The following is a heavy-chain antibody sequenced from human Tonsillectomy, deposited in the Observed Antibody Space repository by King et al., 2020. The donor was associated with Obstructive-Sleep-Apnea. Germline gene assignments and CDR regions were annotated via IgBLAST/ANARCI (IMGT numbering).Heavy chain of an antibody. Sequence: VQLVESGAEVKKPGESLKISCKGSGYSFTSYWIGWGRQMPGKGLEWMGIIYPGDSDTKYSPSFQGQVTISADKSISTAYLQWSSLKASDSAMYYCARQSPEYYYGSGTDYWGQGTLVTVSS. CDR1: GYSFTSYW. D-gene: IGHD3-10*01. CDR3: ARQSPEYYYGSGTDY. CDR2: IYPGDSDT. V-gene: IGHV5-51*01. J-gene: IGHJ4*02.